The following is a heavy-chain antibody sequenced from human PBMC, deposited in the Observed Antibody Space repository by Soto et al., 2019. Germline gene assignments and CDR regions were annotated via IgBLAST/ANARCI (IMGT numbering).Heavy chain of an antibody. V-gene: IGHV4-59*01. Sequence: PSETLSLTCTVSGGSISSYYWSWIRQPPGKGLEWIGYIYYSGSTNYNPSLKSRVTISVDTSKNQFSLKLSSVTAADTAVYYCARVSVGSDFWSGYYHYYYYGMDVWGQGTTVTVSS. CDR3: ARVSVGSDFWSGYYHYYYYGMDV. CDR1: GGSISSYY. CDR2: IYYSGST. D-gene: IGHD3-3*01. J-gene: IGHJ6*02.